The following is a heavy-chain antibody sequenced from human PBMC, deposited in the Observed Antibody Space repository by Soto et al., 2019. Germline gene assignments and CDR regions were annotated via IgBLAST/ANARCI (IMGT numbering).Heavy chain of an antibody. CDR1: GGSISSGGYY. D-gene: IGHD6-13*01. CDR2: IYYSGST. CDR3: ARDPAAGRGNFAY. Sequence: QVQLQESGPGLVKPSQTLSLTCTVSGGSISSGGYYWSWIRQHPGKGLEWIGYIYYSGSTYYNPSLKSRITIPVDTSKNHFSLKLSSVTAADTALYYCARDPAAGRGNFAYWGQGTLVTVSS. V-gene: IGHV4-31*03. J-gene: IGHJ4*02.